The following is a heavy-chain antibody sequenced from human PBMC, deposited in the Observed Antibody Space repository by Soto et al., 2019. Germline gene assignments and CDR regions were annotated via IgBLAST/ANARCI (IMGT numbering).Heavy chain of an antibody. D-gene: IGHD3-10*01. V-gene: IGHV4-31*03. CDR2: IYYSGST. CDR3: ARDLRGGPYGMDV. J-gene: IGHJ6*02. Sequence: SETLSLTCTVSGGSISSGGYYWSWIRQHPGKGLEWIGYIYYSGSTYYNPSLKSRVTISVDTSKNQFSLKLSSVTAADTAVYYCARDLRGGPYGMDVWGQGTTVTVSS. CDR1: GGSISSGGYY.